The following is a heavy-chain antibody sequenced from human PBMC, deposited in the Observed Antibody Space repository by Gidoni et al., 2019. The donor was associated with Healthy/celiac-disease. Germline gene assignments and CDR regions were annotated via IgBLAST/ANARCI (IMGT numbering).Heavy chain of an antibody. Sequence: QLQLQESGPGLVKPSETLSLTCTVSVGSISSSSYYWGWIRQPPGKGLEWIGSIYYSGSTYYNPSLKSRVTISVDTSKNQFSLKLSSVTAADTAVYYCARSGDFWSGYLNWFDPWGQGTLVTVSS. CDR3: ARSGDFWSGYLNWFDP. CDR2: IYYSGST. CDR1: VGSISSSSYY. V-gene: IGHV4-39*01. J-gene: IGHJ5*02. D-gene: IGHD3-3*01.